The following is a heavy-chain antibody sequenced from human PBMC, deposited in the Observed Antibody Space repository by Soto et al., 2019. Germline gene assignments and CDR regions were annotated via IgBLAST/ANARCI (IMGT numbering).Heavy chain of an antibody. J-gene: IGHJ4*02. CDR1: GGSISSYY. Sequence: QVQLQESGPGLVKPSETLSLTCTVSGGSISSYYWSWIRQPPGKGLEWIGYIYYSGSTNYNPSLTSRVTISVDTSKNQFSLKLSSVTAADTAVYYCARNYYGSGTAAGYWGQGTLVTVSS. V-gene: IGHV4-59*01. D-gene: IGHD3-10*01. CDR3: ARNYYGSGTAAGY. CDR2: IYYSGST.